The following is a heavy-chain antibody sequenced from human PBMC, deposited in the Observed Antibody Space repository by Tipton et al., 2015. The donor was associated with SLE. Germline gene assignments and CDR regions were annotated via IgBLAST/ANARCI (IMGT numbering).Heavy chain of an antibody. CDR3: ARESFTNDFYYYMDV. CDR1: GSSITSRSYY. D-gene: IGHD2-8*01. CDR2: VSYSGST. V-gene: IGHV4-39*07. J-gene: IGHJ6*03. Sequence: TLSLTCTVSGSSITSRSYYWGWIRQPPGKGLEWIGSVSYSGSTYYNSSLKSRVTISPDTSKNQFSLKLSSVTAADTAVYYCARESFTNDFYYYMDVWGKGTTVTVSS.